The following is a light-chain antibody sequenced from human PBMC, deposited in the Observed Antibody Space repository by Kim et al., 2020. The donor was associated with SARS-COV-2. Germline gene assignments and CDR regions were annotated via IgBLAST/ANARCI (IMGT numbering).Light chain of an antibody. CDR2: RNN. J-gene: IGLJ3*02. Sequence: QTAKITCTGNSKNVGNQGAAWLQQHQGHPPKLLSYRNNNRPSGISERLSASRSGKTASLTITGLQPEDEADYYCSAWDSSLSAWVFGGGTKLTVL. CDR3: SAWDSSLSAWV. CDR1: SKNVGNQG. V-gene: IGLV10-54*01.